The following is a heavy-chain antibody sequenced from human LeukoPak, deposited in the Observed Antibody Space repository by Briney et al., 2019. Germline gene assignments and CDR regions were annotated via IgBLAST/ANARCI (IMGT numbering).Heavy chain of an antibody. CDR2: INSDGSST. Sequence: GGSPRLSCAASGFTFSSYWMHWVRQAPGKGLVWVSRINSDGSSTSYADSVKGRFTISRDNAKNTLYLQMNSLRAEDTAVYYCARRVVAGHFDYWGQGTLVTVSS. J-gene: IGHJ4*02. V-gene: IGHV3-74*01. D-gene: IGHD2-15*01. CDR1: GFTFSSYW. CDR3: ARRVVAGHFDY.